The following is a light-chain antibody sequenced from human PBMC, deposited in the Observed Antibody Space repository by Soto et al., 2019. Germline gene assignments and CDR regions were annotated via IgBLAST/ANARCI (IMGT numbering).Light chain of an antibody. CDR3: QQFNNYPLT. CDR2: DVS. Sequence: AIQLTQSPSSLSASVGDRVTITCRASQGISSALAWYQQSPGKAPKVLIYDVSSLKSGVPSRFSGSGSGTDFTLTISSLQPEDTATYYCQQFNNYPLTFGGGTKVEIK. V-gene: IGKV1D-13*01. CDR1: QGISSA. J-gene: IGKJ4*01.